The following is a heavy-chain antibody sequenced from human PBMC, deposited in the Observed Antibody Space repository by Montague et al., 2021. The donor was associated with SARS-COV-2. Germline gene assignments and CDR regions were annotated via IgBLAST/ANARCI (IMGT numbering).Heavy chain of an antibody. J-gene: IGHJ5*02. Sequence: SWRVSCAASGFNFNIRAIHWVRQAPGKGLEWVAVISDDGRQRCYSDSVKGRFTISRDNSNNTLYLQLNSLKYEDTAVYFCARDSGDSHGDYYFDLWGQGTLVIVSS. V-gene: IGHV3-30*04. CDR3: ARDSGDSHGDYYFDL. CDR2: ISDDGRQR. CDR1: GFNFNIRA. D-gene: IGHD4-17*01.